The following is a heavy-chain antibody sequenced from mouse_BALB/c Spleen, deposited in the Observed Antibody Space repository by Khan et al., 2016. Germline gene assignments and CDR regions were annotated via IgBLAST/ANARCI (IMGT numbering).Heavy chain of an antibody. CDR3: ARYRYYYGSSKYFDV. D-gene: IGHD1-1*01. Sequence: QIQLVQSGPELKKPGETVKISCKASGYTFTNYGMNWVKQAPGKDLKWMGWINTYTGEPTYADDFKGRFAFYLETSASTAYLQINNLRNEDTATYFCARYRYYYGSSKYFDVWGAGTTVTISS. CDR1: GYTFTNYG. V-gene: IGHV9-3-1*01. J-gene: IGHJ1*01. CDR2: INTYTGEP.